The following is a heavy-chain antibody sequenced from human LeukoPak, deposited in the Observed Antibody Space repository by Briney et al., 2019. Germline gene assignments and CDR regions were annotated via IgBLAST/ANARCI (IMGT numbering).Heavy chain of an antibody. Sequence: SETLSLTCTVSGGSISGGSISSDYWSWIRQPAGKGLEWIGRIYISGSTNSNPSLKSRVSMSVDTSKNQFSLKLSSVTAADTAVYYCARLALQEVGTSQTYYLDYWGQGTLVTVSS. CDR1: GGSISSDY. V-gene: IGHV4-4*07. CDR3: ARLALQEVGTSQTYYLDY. CDR2: IYISGST. J-gene: IGHJ4*02. D-gene: IGHD1-26*01.